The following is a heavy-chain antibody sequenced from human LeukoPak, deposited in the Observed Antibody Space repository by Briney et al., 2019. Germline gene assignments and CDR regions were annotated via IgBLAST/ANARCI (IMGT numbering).Heavy chain of an antibody. Sequence: PGGSLRLSCAASGFTFSSYIMNWIRQAPGKGLEWVSSISSSSSYIYYADSVKGRFTISRDNAKNSLYLQMNSLRAEDTAVYYCASSTSWLGWWYFDYWGQGTLVTVSS. V-gene: IGHV3-21*01. CDR2: ISSSSSYI. CDR1: GFTFSSYI. D-gene: IGHD2-2*01. J-gene: IGHJ4*02. CDR3: ASSTSWLGWWYFDY.